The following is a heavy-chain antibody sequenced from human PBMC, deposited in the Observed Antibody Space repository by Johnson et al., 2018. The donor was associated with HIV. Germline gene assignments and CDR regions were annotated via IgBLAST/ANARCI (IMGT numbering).Heavy chain of an antibody. D-gene: IGHD3-22*01. CDR2: IKQDGSEK. CDR1: EFTFNTYW. Sequence: VQLMESGGGLVQPGGSLRLSCAASEFTFNTYWMSWVRQAPGKGLEWVANIKQDGSEKYYVDSVKGRFTISRDNAKNSLYLQMNSLRAEDTAVYYPCLDPRGVVGTFDIWGQGTMATVSS. V-gene: IGHV3-7*05. J-gene: IGHJ3*02. CDR3: CLDPRGVVGTFDI.